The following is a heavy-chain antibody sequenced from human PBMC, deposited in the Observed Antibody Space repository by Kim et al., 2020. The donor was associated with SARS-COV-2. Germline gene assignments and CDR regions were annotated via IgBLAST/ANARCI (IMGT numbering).Heavy chain of an antibody. J-gene: IGHJ4*02. Sequence: GGSLRLSCAASGFTFSSYWMSWVRQAPGKGLEWVANIKQDGSEKYYVDSVKGRFTISRDNAKNSLYLQMNSLRAEDTAVYYCARGPNSGSYGYFDYWGQGTLVTVSS. CDR2: IKQDGSEK. D-gene: IGHD1-26*01. CDR3: ARGPNSGSYGYFDY. V-gene: IGHV3-7*01. CDR1: GFTFSSYW.